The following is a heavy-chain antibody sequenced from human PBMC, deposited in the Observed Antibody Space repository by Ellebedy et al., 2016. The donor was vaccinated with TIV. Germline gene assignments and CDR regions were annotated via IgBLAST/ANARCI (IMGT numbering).Heavy chain of an antibody. J-gene: IGHJ4*02. Sequence: ASVKVSXXASGYTFTSYGISWVRQAPGQGLEWMGWISAYNGNTNYAQKLQGRVTMTTDTSTSTAYMELRSLRSDDTAVYYCARVGYFDWLLLNSFDYWGQGTLVTVSS. CDR1: GYTFTSYG. D-gene: IGHD3-9*01. CDR2: ISAYNGNT. V-gene: IGHV1-18*01. CDR3: ARVGYFDWLLLNSFDY.